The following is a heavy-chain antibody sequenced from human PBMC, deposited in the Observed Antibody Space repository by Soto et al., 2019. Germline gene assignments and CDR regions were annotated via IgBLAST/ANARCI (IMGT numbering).Heavy chain of an antibody. Sequence: PSETLSLTCSVSGGSMRSGSYYWTWIRQHPGKGLEWVAYISNSGNTYYNPSLETRLTISLDTSENLFSLSLTSVTAADTALYYCARGSFSSSSSWFDPWGQGTLVTVSS. V-gene: IGHV4-31*03. CDR3: ARGSFSSSSSWFDP. CDR1: GGSMRSGSYY. J-gene: IGHJ5*02. CDR2: ISNSGNT. D-gene: IGHD6-6*01.